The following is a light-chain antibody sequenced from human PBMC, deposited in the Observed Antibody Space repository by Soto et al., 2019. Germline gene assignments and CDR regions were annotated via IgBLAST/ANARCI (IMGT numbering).Light chain of an antibody. Sequence: QPVLTQPPSVSAAPGQKVTISCSGSSSNIGSNYVSWYQQLPGTAPKLLIYENNKRPSGIPDRFSGSKSGTSATLGITGLQTGDEADYYCGTWDSSLSAWVFGGGTKLTVL. CDR2: ENN. J-gene: IGLJ3*02. CDR1: SSNIGSNY. V-gene: IGLV1-51*02. CDR3: GTWDSSLSAWV.